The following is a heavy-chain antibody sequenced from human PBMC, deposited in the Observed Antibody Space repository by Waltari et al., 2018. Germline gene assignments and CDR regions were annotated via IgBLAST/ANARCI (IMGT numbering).Heavy chain of an antibody. V-gene: IGHV3-15*04. D-gene: IGHD3-16*01. CDR3: ITVLRANWFDP. Sequence: EVQLVESGGGLVKPGGSLSISCTASGFTFSDASMNWVRQAPGKGLEWVGRIETKADGGTTDSAAFVKGRFTISRDDSKNTVYLQMNSLKSEDTGVYYCITVLRANWFDPWGQGTLVTVSS. J-gene: IGHJ5*02. CDR1: GFTFSDAS. CDR2: IETKADGGTT.